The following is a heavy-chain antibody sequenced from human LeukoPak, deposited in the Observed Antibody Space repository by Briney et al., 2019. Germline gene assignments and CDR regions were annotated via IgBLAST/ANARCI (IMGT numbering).Heavy chain of an antibody. V-gene: IGHV1-69*01. CDR1: GGTFSSYA. D-gene: IGHD2-2*01. J-gene: IGHJ6*02. CDR3: AREYRYCSSTSCHPASMVRGVSFLVYYYYGMDV. Sequence: SVKVSCKASGGTFSSYAISWVRQAPGQGLEWMGGIIPIFGTANYAQKFQGRVTITADESTGTAYMELSSLRSEDTAVYYCAREYRYCSSTSCHPASMVRGVSFLVYYYYGMDVWGQGTTVTVSS. CDR2: IIPIFGTA.